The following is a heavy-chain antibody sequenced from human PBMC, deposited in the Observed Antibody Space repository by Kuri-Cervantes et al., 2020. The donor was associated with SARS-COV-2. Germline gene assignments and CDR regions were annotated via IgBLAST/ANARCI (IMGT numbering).Heavy chain of an antibody. Sequence: GGSLRLSCAASGFIFSNYGMHWVRQSPGKGLEWVAFTSYDGSNAYYADSVRGRFTVSRDNSKNTLSLQMNGLRAEDTAVYYCAKDIGTRSTNFVTYDYRGQGDLVTVSS. D-gene: IGHD2/OR15-2a*01. CDR2: TSYDGSNA. CDR3: AKDIGTRSTNFVTYDY. CDR1: GFIFSNYG. J-gene: IGHJ4*02. V-gene: IGHV3-30*18.